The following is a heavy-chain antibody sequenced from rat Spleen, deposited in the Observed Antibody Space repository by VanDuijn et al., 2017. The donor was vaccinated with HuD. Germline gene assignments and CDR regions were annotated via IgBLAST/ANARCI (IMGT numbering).Heavy chain of an antibody. Sequence: EVQLVESGGGLVQPGRSLKLSCVASGFTFNNYWMTWIRQAPGKGLEWVASITNTGGSTYYPDSVKGRFTISIDNAKSTLYLQMNSLRSEETATYYCTREVYTTDSYVMDAWGQGASVTVSS. V-gene: IGHV5-31*01. CDR1: GFTFNNYW. D-gene: IGHD1-6*01. CDR2: ITNTGGST. CDR3: TREVYTTDSYVMDA. J-gene: IGHJ4*01.